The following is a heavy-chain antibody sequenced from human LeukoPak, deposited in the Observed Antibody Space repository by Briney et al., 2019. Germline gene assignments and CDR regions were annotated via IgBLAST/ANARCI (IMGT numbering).Heavy chain of an antibody. J-gene: IGHJ3*02. D-gene: IGHD2-15*01. V-gene: IGHV5-51*01. CDR3: ASAAADRNDAFDI. Sequence: GESLKISGKGSGYSFTSYWIGWVRQMPGKGLEWMGIIYPGDSGTRYSPSFQGQVTISADKSISTAYLQWSSLKASDTAMYYCASAAADRNDAFDIWGQGTMVTVSS. CDR2: IYPGDSGT. CDR1: GYSFTSYW.